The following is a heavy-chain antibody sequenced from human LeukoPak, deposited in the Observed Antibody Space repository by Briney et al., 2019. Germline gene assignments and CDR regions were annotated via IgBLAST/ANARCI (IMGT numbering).Heavy chain of an antibody. D-gene: IGHD5-24*01. CDR3: ARKGFVEMATRGKTHDWYFDL. V-gene: IGHV3-48*04. CDR1: GFTFSSYS. J-gene: IGHJ2*01. Sequence: GGSLRLSCVASGFTFSSYSMNWVRQAPGKGLEWVSYISGSSSTIYYADSVKGRFTISRDNAKNSLYLQINSLRAEDTAVYYCARKGFVEMATRGKTHDWYFDLWGRGTLVTVSS. CDR2: ISGSSSTI.